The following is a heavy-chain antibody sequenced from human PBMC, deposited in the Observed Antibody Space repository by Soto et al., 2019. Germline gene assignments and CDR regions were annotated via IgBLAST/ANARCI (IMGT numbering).Heavy chain of an antibody. V-gene: IGHV4-30-4*01. J-gene: IGHJ4*02. CDR3: ARTNYDYVWGSYRFDY. Sequence: TSETLSLTCTVSGGSVNSGDYYWSWIRQPPGKGLDWIGYISYSGTTYYKPSLRSRITISLHTSKNQFSLRLASVTAADTAVYYCARTNYDYVWGSYRFDYWGQGTLVTVS. CDR1: GGSVNSGDYY. CDR2: ISYSGTT. D-gene: IGHD3-16*02.